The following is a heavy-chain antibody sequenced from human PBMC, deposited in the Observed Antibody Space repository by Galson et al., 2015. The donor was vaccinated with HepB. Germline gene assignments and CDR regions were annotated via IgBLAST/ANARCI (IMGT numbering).Heavy chain of an antibody. Sequence: SVKVSCKASGYTFSNYIITWVRQAPGQGLEWMGWISAYNGNTNYAQKFQGRVTMTTETSTTTAYMELRSLTSDDTAVYYCARDPRSFSSSYYAYWGQGTLVTVSS. J-gene: IGHJ4*02. D-gene: IGHD3-22*01. V-gene: IGHV1-18*01. CDR3: ARDPRSFSSSYYAY. CDR2: ISAYNGNT. CDR1: GYTFSNYI.